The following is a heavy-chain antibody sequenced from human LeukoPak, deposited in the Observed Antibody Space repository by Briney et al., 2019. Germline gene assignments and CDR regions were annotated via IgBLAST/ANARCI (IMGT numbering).Heavy chain of an antibody. J-gene: IGHJ3*02. CDR2: ISSNGGST. Sequence: GGSLRLSCSASGFTFSSYAMHWVRQAPGKGLEYVSAISSNGGSTYYADSVKGRFTISRDNSKNTLYLQMSSLRAEDTAVYYCVKDRPVPILAGYYHDAFDIWGQGTMVTVSS. V-gene: IGHV3-64D*06. CDR3: VKDRPVPILAGYYHDAFDI. D-gene: IGHD3-9*01. CDR1: GFTFSSYA.